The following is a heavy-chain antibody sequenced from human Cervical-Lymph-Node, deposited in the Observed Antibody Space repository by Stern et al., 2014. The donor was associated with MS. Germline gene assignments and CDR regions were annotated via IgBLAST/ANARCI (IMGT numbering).Heavy chain of an antibody. CDR3: ARSDSGYDRPLDY. Sequence: EVQLVQSGGGLVKPGGSLKLSCAASGFTFSSYNMNWVRQAPGKGLEWVSSISVSSSYIYYADSVKGRFTISRDNAKNSLYLQMNSLRAEDTAVYYCARSDSGYDRPLDYWGQGTLVTVSS. CDR1: GFTFSSYN. CDR2: ISVSSSYI. V-gene: IGHV3-21*01. D-gene: IGHD5-12*01. J-gene: IGHJ4*02.